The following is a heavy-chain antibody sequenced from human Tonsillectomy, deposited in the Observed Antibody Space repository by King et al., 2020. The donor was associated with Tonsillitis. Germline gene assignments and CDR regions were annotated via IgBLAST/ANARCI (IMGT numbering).Heavy chain of an antibody. J-gene: IGHJ4*02. CDR1: GYSFSTSW. CDR2: IYPLDFDT. V-gene: IGHV5-51*01. D-gene: IGHD6-25*01. Sequence: VQLVQSGAEVKGPGQSLKMSCKGSGYSFSTSWIAWVRQKPGKGLEWMGMIYPLDFDTRYSPSFEGHITISVDKSSNTAYLQWDSLKASDTAKYFCVKHAAHLDVWGQGAQVTVSS. CDR3: VKHAAHLDV.